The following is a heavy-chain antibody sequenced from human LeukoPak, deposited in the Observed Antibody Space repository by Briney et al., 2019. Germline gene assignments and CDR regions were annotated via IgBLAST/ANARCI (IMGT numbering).Heavy chain of an antibody. CDR3: ARDKRPVTGPIDS. Sequence: PSEILSLTCTVSGASISSHYWTWIRQPPGKGLEWIGYINYIGSTNYNPSVRSRVTISVDPSKNQFSLNLGSVTAADTAVYYCARDKRPVTGPIDSWGQGALVTVSS. J-gene: IGHJ4*02. V-gene: IGHV4-59*11. CDR1: GASISSHY. CDR2: INYIGST. D-gene: IGHD1-1*01.